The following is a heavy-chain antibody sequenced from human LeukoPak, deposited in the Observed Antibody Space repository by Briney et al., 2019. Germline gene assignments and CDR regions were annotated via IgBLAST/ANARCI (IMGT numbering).Heavy chain of an antibody. V-gene: IGHV4-34*01. J-gene: IGHJ4*02. CDR2: INHSGST. D-gene: IGHD4-23*01. Sequence: SETLSLTCAVYVGSFSGYYWSWIRQPPGKGLEWIGEINHSGSTNYNPSLKSRVTISVDTSKNQFSLKLSSVTAADTAVYYCARETTVGYFDDWGQGTLVTVSP. CDR1: VGSFSGYY. CDR3: ARETTVGYFDD.